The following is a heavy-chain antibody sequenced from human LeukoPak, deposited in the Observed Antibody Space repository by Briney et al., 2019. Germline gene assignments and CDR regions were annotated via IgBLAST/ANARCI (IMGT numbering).Heavy chain of an antibody. CDR2: INPNSGGT. CDR1: GYTFTGYY. J-gene: IGHJ3*02. Sequence: ASVKVSCKASGYTFTGYYMHWVRQAPGQGLEWMGWINPNSGGTNYAQKFQGRVTMTRDTSISTAYMELSRLRSDDTAVYYCTTAPIAVAGARRPVDDAFDIWGQGTMVTVSS. D-gene: IGHD6-19*01. CDR3: TTAPIAVAGARRPVDDAFDI. V-gene: IGHV1-2*02.